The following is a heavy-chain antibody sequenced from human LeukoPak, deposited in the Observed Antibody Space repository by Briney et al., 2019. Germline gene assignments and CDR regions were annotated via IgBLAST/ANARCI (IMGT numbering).Heavy chain of an antibody. CDR1: GGSISSYY. Sequence: PSETLSLTCTVSGGSISSYYWSWIRQLAGKGLEWIGRTYTSGSTNYNPSLKSRVTMSVDTSKNQFSLKLSSVTAADTAVYYCARDWPHSSGYYYRGNWFDPWGQGTLVTVSS. CDR3: ARDWPHSSGYYYRGNWFDP. V-gene: IGHV4-4*07. D-gene: IGHD3-22*01. CDR2: TYTSGST. J-gene: IGHJ5*02.